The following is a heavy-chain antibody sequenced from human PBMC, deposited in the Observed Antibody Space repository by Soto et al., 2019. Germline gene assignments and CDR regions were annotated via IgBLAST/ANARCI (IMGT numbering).Heavy chain of an antibody. CDR1: GFTFSSSE. Sequence: GGSLRLSCAVSGFTFSSSEMYWVRQAPGKGLEWISYIHPSGQPIFYADSVKGRFTISRDNANNSLFLQMNSLRAEDTAVYYCARRASSWGQGTMVTVSS. D-gene: IGHD2-2*01. V-gene: IGHV3-48*03. CDR3: ARRASS. J-gene: IGHJ3*01. CDR2: IHPSGQPI.